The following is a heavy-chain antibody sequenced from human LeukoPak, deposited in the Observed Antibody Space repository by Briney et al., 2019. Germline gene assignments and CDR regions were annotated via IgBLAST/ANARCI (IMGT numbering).Heavy chain of an antibody. CDR1: GGSFSGYY. CDR2: INHSGST. D-gene: IGHD3-16*01. J-gene: IGHJ4*02. Sequence: SETLSLTCAVHGGSFSGYYWSWIRQPPGKGLEWIGKINHSGSTNYNPSLKSRVTISVDTSKNQFSLKLSSVTAADTAVYYCARIRPGGAPPDYWGQGTLVTVSS. CDR3: ARIRPGGAPPDY. V-gene: IGHV4-34*01.